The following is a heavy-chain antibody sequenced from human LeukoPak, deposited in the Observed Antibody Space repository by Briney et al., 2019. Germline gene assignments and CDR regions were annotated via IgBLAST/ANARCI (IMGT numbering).Heavy chain of an antibody. CDR2: NYSGGYT. Sequence: GGSLRLSCAVSGLPVTSNYMTWVRQAPGKGEGLDAINYSGGYTDYEDSVKGRFTISRDNSKNTLYLQMNSLRAEDTAVYYCARRLEYSGSKGVFDYWGQGTLVTVSS. CDR1: GLPVTSNY. J-gene: IGHJ4*02. D-gene: IGHD1-26*01. V-gene: IGHV3-66*01. CDR3: ARRLEYSGSKGVFDY.